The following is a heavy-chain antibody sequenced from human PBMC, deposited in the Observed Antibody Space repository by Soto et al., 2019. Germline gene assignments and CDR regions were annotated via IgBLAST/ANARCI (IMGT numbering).Heavy chain of an antibody. V-gene: IGHV3-11*06. J-gene: IGHJ4*02. D-gene: IGHD1-26*01. Sequence: GGSLRLSCAVSGFTFSGFYMSWVRQAPGKGLQWISYIRSSSDYTHYADSVKGRFTISRDNSKSLLYLQMSSLRAEDTAVYYCARDIPYSGATKYFDYWGQGTLVTASS. CDR2: IRSSSDYT. CDR1: GFTFSGFY. CDR3: ARDIPYSGATKYFDY.